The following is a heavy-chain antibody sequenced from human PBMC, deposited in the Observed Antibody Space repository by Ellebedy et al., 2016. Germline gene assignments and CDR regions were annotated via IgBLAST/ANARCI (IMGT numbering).Heavy chain of an antibody. V-gene: IGHV4-61*08. J-gene: IGHJ5*02. CDR3: ARGLYFDSSGYHYWFDP. Sequence: SETLSLTXIVSGGSVVNYGAYWSWIRQPPGGGLEWIGHIYYSWGTKFNPSLKSRVTMSVDTSKKQFSLQLKSVTAADTAVYFCARGLYFDSSGYHYWFDPWGQGTLVTVSA. CDR1: GGSVVNYGAY. D-gene: IGHD3-22*01. CDR2: IYYSWGT.